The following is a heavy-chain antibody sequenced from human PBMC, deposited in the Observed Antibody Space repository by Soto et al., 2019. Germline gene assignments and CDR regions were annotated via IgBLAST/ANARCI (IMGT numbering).Heavy chain of an antibody. V-gene: IGHV3-48*01. J-gene: IGHJ4*02. CDR1: GFAFSTYS. Sequence: GGSLRLSCAASGFAFSTYSINWVRQAPGKGLEWVSYITTSSTTIYYADSVKGRFTISRDNAKNSLYLQMNSLRAEDTAMYFCAPIGDPWSASPSYFDSGGQGTLVPVS. CDR3: APIGDPWSASPSYFDS. D-gene: IGHD3-10*01. CDR2: ITTSSTTI.